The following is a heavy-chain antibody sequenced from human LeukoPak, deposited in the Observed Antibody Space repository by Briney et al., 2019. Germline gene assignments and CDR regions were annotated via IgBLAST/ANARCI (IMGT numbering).Heavy chain of an antibody. CDR3: ARDIDYYDSSGYYY. J-gene: IGHJ4*02. Sequence: PAGALRLSCAASLFTFSSYSMNWVRQAPGKGLEWVSYISSSSSTIDDADSVKGRFTISRDNAKNSLYLQMNSLRAEDTAVYYCARDIDYYDSSGYYYWGQGTLVTVSS. CDR2: ISSSSSTI. D-gene: IGHD3-22*01. V-gene: IGHV3-48*01. CDR1: LFTFSSYS.